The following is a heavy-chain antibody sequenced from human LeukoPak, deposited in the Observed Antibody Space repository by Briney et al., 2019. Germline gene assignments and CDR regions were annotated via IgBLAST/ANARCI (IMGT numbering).Heavy chain of an antibody. Sequence: GASVKVSCTASGYTFTSYYMHWVRQAPGQGLEWMGIINPSGGSTSYAQKFQGRVTMTRDTSTSTVYMELSSLRSEDTAVYYCASVWSGYNWFDPWGQGTLVTVSS. V-gene: IGHV1-46*01. J-gene: IGHJ5*02. CDR1: GYTFTSYY. CDR3: ASVWSGYNWFDP. CDR2: INPSGGST. D-gene: IGHD3-3*01.